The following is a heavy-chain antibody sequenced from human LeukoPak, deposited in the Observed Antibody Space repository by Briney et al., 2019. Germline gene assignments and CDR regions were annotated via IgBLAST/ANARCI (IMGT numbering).Heavy chain of an antibody. D-gene: IGHD2-15*01. Sequence: SVKVSCKASGGTFSGYAISWVRQAPGQGLEWMGRIIPILGIANYAQKFQGRVTITADKSTSTAYMELSSLRSEDTAVYYCARDKPYCSGGSCYSDYYYGMDVWGQGTTVTVSS. J-gene: IGHJ6*02. CDR3: ARDKPYCSGGSCYSDYYYGMDV. V-gene: IGHV1-69*04. CDR1: GGTFSGYA. CDR2: IIPILGIA.